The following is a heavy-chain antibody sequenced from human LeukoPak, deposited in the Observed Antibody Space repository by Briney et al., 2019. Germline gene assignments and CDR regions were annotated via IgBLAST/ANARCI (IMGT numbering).Heavy chain of an antibody. V-gene: IGHV4-39*07. J-gene: IGHJ4*02. CDR2: IYHSGST. D-gene: IGHD3-16*02. CDR1: GGSISSSSYY. CDR3: ARYDVWGTYRAFDY. Sequence: SETLSLTCTVSGGSISSSSYYWGWIRQPPGRGLEWIGTIYHSGSTYYNPSLKSRVTISVDTSKNQFSLKLSSVTAADTAVYYCARYDVWGTYRAFDYWGQGTLVTVSS.